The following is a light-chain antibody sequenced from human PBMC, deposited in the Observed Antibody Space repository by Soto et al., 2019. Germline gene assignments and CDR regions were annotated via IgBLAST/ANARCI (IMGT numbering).Light chain of an antibody. CDR2: DAS. Sequence: VLTQFPATLSLSPGERATLSCRASQSVGIYLAWYQQKPGQAPRLLIYDASNRATRIPARFSGSGSGTDFTLTISSLESGDFAVYYCQQRSNWLITFGQGTRLEIK. V-gene: IGKV3-11*01. J-gene: IGKJ5*01. CDR1: QSVGIY. CDR3: QQRSNWLIT.